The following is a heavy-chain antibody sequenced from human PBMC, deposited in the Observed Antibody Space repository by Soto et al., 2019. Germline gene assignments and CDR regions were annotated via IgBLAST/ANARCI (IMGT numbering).Heavy chain of an antibody. CDR2: IIPIFGTA. J-gene: IGHJ5*02. D-gene: IGHD3-3*01. CDR3: ARVVVFTIFGVGTGGWFDP. V-gene: IGHV1-69*01. Sequence: QVQLVQSGAEVKKPGSSVKVSCKASGGTFSRYAISWVRQAPGQGLEWMGGIIPIFGTANYAQKFQGRVTITADESTSTAYMELSSLRSEDTAVYYCARVVVFTIFGVGTGGWFDPWGQGTLVTVSS. CDR1: GGTFSRYA.